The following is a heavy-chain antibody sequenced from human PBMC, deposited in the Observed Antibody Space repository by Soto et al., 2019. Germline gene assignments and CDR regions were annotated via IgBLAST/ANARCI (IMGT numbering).Heavy chain of an antibody. CDR2: VSGDGYAS. CDR1: GFTFSSNA. J-gene: IGHJ4*03. D-gene: IGHD3-10*01. V-gene: IGHV3-23*01. Sequence: EVRLLESGGGLVQPGGSLRLSCAGSGFTFSSNAMSWVRQAPGKGLEWVSSVSGDGYASDYADSVKGRFTVSRHNSKNTLYLQMNSLRAEDTAVYYCAKPHYYGSGSFALATWGQGTLVTVSS. CDR3: AKPHYYGSGSFALAT.